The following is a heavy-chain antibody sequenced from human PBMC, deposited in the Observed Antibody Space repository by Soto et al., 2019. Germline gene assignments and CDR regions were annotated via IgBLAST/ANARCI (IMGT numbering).Heavy chain of an antibody. J-gene: IGHJ1*01. V-gene: IGHV4-39*01. D-gene: IGHD6-13*01. CDR1: GGSISSSSYY. CDR2: IYYSGST. Sequence: SETLSLTCTVSGGSISSSSYYWGWIRQPPGKGLEWIGSIYYSGSTYYNPSLKSRVTISVDTSKNQFSLKLSSVTAADTAVYYCARHVAVAAADPAEYFQHWGQGTLVTVSS. CDR3: ARHVAVAAADPAEYFQH.